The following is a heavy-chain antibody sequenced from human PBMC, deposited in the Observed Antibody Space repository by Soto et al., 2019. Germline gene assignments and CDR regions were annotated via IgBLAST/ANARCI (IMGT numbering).Heavy chain of an antibody. CDR3: ARGYYDSSGSSNPFDF. J-gene: IGHJ4*02. CDR2: GHYSGST. Sequence: SETLSLTCTVSGDSISSYYWSWIRQPPGKGLEWIGYGHYSGSTNYNPSLKSRATISVDTSKNQFSLNLRSVTAADTAVYYCARGYYDSSGSSNPFDFWGQGDLVTVSS. CDR1: GDSISSYY. D-gene: IGHD3-22*01. V-gene: IGHV4-59*01.